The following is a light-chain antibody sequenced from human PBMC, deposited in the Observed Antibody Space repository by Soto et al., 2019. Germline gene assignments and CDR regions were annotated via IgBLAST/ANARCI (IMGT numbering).Light chain of an antibody. CDR1: SSGVGGYNY. V-gene: IGLV2-14*01. CDR3: YSYTSSSTYV. CDR2: DVS. J-gene: IGLJ1*01. Sequence: QSAVTRPASVSGSPGQPITISCTGTSSGVGGYNYVSWYPQPPGKAPNLVIYDVSTRPSGVSNRFSGSKSGNTASLTISGLQAEDEADYYCYSYTSSSTYVFGTGTKVTVL.